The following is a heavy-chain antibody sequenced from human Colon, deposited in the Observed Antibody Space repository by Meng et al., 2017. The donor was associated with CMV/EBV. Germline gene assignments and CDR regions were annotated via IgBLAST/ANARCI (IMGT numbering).Heavy chain of an antibody. J-gene: IGHJ6*02. CDR2: ISGSGSAI. Sequence: GESLKISCAASGFAFSDYYMTWIRQAPGKGLERISYISGSGSAIYYADSVKGRFTISRDNAQSSLYLQMNSLRAEDTAVYYCARDCSVTSCYNPINSYYYFYGMDVWGQGAAVTVSS. CDR3: ARDCSVTSCYNPINSYYYFYGMDV. D-gene: IGHD2-2*02. CDR1: GFAFSDYY. V-gene: IGHV3-11*01.